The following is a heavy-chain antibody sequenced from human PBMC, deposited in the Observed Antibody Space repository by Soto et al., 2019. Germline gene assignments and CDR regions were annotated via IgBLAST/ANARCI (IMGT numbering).Heavy chain of an antibody. J-gene: IGHJ3*02. Sequence: GGSLRLSCAASGFTFSSYGMHWVRQAPGKGLEWVAVIWYDGSNKYYADSVKGRFTISRDNSKNTLYLQMNSLRAEDTAVYYCARLGDYGDYEGVWGAFDIWGQGTMVTVSS. CDR3: ARLGDYGDYEGVWGAFDI. V-gene: IGHV3-33*01. CDR2: IWYDGSNK. D-gene: IGHD4-17*01. CDR1: GFTFSSYG.